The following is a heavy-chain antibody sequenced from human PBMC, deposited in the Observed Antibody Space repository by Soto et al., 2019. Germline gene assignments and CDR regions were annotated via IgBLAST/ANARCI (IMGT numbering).Heavy chain of an antibody. V-gene: IGHV4-59*01. CDR1: GGSISSYY. D-gene: IGHD6-19*01. J-gene: IGHJ3*02. CDR2: IYYSGST. Sequence: PSETLSLTCTVSGGSISSYYWSWIRQPPGKGLEWIGYIYYSGSTNYNPSLKSRVIISVDTSKNQFSLKLSSVTAADTAVYYCARDLAGTVTGRWAFGIWGRGTLVTVSS. CDR3: ARDLAGTVTGRWAFGI.